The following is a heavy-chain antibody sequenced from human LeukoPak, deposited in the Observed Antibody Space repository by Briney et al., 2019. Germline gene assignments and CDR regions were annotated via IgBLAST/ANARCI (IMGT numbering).Heavy chain of an antibody. D-gene: IGHD6-13*01. Sequence: GRSLRLSCAASGFTFDDYAMHWVRHAPGKGLEWVSGISWNSGSIGYADSVKGRFTISRDNAKNSLYLQMNSLRAEDTALYYCAKGSWSTYYYYYMDVWGKGTTVTVSS. CDR2: ISWNSGSI. V-gene: IGHV3-9*01. CDR3: AKGSWSTYYYYYMDV. J-gene: IGHJ6*03. CDR1: GFTFDDYA.